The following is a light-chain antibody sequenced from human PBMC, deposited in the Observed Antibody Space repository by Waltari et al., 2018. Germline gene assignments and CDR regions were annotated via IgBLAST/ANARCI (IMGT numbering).Light chain of an antibody. CDR3: QHYYSPPWT. CDR2: LAS. CDR1: QSVLYSSNNKNY. Sequence: DIVMTQSPDSLAASLRERPPLNSTSTQSVLYSSNNKNYLAWYQQKPGQPPKLLIYLASTRESGVPDRFSGSGSGTDFTLTISSLQAEDVAVYYCQHYYSPPWTFGQGTKVEIK. V-gene: IGKV4-1*01. J-gene: IGKJ1*01.